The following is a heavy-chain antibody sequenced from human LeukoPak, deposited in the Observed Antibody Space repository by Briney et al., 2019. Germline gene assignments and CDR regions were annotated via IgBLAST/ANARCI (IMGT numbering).Heavy chain of an antibody. V-gene: IGHV4-4*02. D-gene: IGHD2-2*01. J-gene: IGHJ4*02. CDR3: ARQASCSGTNCYPFDY. Sequence: SGTLSLTCAVSGGSISSSNWWSWVRQPPGKGLEWIGWISYSGSTTYNPSLKTRVTISLDTSKNQFSLKLSSVTAADTAVYYCARQASCSGTNCYPFDYWGQGTLVTVSS. CDR1: GGSISSSNW. CDR2: ISYSGST.